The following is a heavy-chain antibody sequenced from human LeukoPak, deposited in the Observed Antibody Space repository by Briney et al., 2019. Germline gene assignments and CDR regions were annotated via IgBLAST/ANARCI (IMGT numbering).Heavy chain of an antibody. J-gene: IGHJ4*02. V-gene: IGHV4-39*07. CDR3: ARRYNRNYAYGY. Sequence: SETLSLTCTVSGGSISSSSYYWGWIRQPPGKGLEWIGSIYYSGSTYYNPSLKSRVTISVDTSKNQFSLKLTSVTAADTAVYYCARRYNRNYAYGYWGQGTLVTVSS. D-gene: IGHD1-7*01. CDR1: GGSISSSSYY. CDR2: IYYSGST.